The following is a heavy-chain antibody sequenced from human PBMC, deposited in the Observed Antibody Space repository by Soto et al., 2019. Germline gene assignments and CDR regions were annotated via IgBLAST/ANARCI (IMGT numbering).Heavy chain of an antibody. CDR2: IIPIFGTA. D-gene: IGHD5-12*01. J-gene: IGHJ6*02. V-gene: IGHV1-69*13. CDR3: ARDGGGYSGYDSRDFYYYYYGMDV. CDR1: GGTFSSYA. Sequence: AASVKVSCKASGGTFSSYAISWVRQAPGQGLEWMGGIIPIFGTANYAQKFQGRVTITADESTSTAYMELSSLRSEDTAVYYCARDGGGYSGYDSRDFYYYYYGMDVWGQGTTVTVSS.